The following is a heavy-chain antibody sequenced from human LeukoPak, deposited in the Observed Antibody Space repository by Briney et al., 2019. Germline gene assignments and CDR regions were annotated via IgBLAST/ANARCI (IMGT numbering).Heavy chain of an antibody. J-gene: IGHJ4*02. Sequence: GGSLRLSCAASGFTFSNAWMTWVRQARGKGLEWVARIKSKSSGGTTDYAAPVKGRFTVSRDDSKNTLYLQMNSLETGDTAVYYCSTMPALRDYWGLGTLVTVSS. CDR3: STMPALRDY. D-gene: IGHD2-2*01. CDR2: IKSKSSGGTT. CDR1: GFTFSNAW. V-gene: IGHV3-15*01.